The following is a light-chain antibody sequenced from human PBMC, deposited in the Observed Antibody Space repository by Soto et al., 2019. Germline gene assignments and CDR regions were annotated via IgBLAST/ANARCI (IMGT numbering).Light chain of an antibody. CDR2: DAS. J-gene: IGKJ5*01. CDR1: RPVVRQ. Sequence: EIVLTQSPDALSLSPGERVSPSCRASRPVVRQYIAWYHQKPGQAPRLLIHDASTRATGIPARFSGSGSGTEFILTISSVESEDFAIYYCQQHNDWPTFGQGTRLEIK. CDR3: QQHNDWPT. V-gene: IGKV3-15*01.